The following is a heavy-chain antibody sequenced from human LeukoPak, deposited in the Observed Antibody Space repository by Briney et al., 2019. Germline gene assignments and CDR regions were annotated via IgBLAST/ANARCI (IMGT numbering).Heavy chain of an antibody. Sequence: SVKVSCKASGGTFSSYAISWVRQAPGQGLEWMGGIIPIFGTANYAQKFQGRVTITADESTSTAYMELSSLRSEDTAVYYCARDPLTVSAFDIWGQGTMVTVSS. CDR1: GGTFSSYA. V-gene: IGHV1-69*01. J-gene: IGHJ3*02. CDR2: IIPIFGTA. CDR3: ARDPLTVSAFDI. D-gene: IGHD7-27*01.